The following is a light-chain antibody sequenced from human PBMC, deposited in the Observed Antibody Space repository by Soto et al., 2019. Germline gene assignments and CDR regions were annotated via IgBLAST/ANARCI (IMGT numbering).Light chain of an antibody. CDR1: QSVSSSY. V-gene: IGKV3-20*01. J-gene: IGKJ1*01. CDR2: GAS. CDR3: QQYGSSPRT. Sequence: EIVLTQSPGTLSLSPGERATLSCRASQSVSSSYLAWYQQKPGQAPRLLIYGASSRATGIPDRFSGSGSATDFTLTISTLEPEDFAVYYWQQYGSSPRTFGQGTKVEIK.